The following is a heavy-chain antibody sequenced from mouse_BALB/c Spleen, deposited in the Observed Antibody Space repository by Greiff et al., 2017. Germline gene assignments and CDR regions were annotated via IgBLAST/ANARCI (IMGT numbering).Heavy chain of an antibody. CDR2: ISSGGSYT. J-gene: IGHJ2*01. D-gene: IGHD2-3*01. Sequence: EVKLVESGGGLVKPGGSLKLSCAASGFTFSSYTMSWVRQTPEKRLEWVATISSGGSYTYYPDSVKGRFTISRDNAKNTLYLQMSSLKSEDRAMYYCTRDYDGYYHYFDYWGQGTTLTVSS. CDR1: GFTFSSYT. V-gene: IGHV5-6-4*01. CDR3: TRDYDGYYHYFDY.